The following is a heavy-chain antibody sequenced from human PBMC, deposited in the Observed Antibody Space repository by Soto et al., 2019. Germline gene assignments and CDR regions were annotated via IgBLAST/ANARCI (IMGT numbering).Heavy chain of an antibody. D-gene: IGHD3-22*01. V-gene: IGHV3-23*01. Sequence: EVQLLESGGGLVQPGGSLRLSCAASGFTFSSYAMSWVRQAPGKGLEWVSAISGSGGSTYYADSVKGRFTISRDNSKNTLYLQMSSLRAEVTAVYYCAKVFYYYDSSGYYDFDYWGQGTLVTVSS. CDR3: AKVFYYYDSSGYYDFDY. CDR2: ISGSGGST. CDR1: GFTFSSYA. J-gene: IGHJ4*02.